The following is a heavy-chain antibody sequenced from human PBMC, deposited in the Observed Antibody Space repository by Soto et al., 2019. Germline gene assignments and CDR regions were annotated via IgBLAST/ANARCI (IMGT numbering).Heavy chain of an antibody. CDR2: VNGRGDSA. CDR3: TKGRDSEWSLSGGGEES. J-gene: IGHJ4*02. CDR1: GFTFKNFA. V-gene: IGHV3-23*01. Sequence: PGGSLRLSCEASGFTFKNFAMSWVRQAPGKGLEWVSAVNGRGDSAFYADSVRGRFTISRDHAKNTIHLQMDSLRVDDTALYYCTKGRDSEWSLSGGGEESWRRGTLVSVSS. D-gene: IGHD3-3*01.